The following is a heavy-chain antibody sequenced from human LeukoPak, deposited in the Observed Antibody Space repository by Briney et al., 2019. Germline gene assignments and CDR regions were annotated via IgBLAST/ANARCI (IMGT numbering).Heavy chain of an antibody. CDR2: IYHSGNT. CDR3: ARNSGGRRSGNHDFDY. CDR1: GGSVSSGAYS. J-gene: IGHJ4*02. D-gene: IGHD3-10*01. Sequence: PSQTLSLTCAVSGGSVSSGAYSWSWIRQPPRKGLEWIGYIYHSGNTYYNPSLKSRVTISVDRSKNQFSLKLSSVTAADTAVYYCARNSGGRRSGNHDFDYWGQGTLVTVSS. V-gene: IGHV4-30-2*01.